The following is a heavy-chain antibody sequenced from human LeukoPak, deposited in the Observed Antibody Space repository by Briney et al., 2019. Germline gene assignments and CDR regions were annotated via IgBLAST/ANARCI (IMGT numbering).Heavy chain of an antibody. CDR2: IYYSGST. J-gene: IGHJ4*02. CDR1: GGSIGSYY. D-gene: IGHD2-2*01. V-gene: IGHV4-59*01. CDR3: ARWSGYALD. Sequence: SETLSLTCTVSGGSIGSYYWGWIRQPPGKGLEWIGYIYYSGSTNYNPSLKSRVTMSIDTSKNQFSLKLSSVTAADTAVYYCARWSGYALDWGQGTLVTVSS.